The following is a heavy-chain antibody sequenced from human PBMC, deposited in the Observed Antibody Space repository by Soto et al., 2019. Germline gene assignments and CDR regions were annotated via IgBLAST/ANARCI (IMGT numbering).Heavy chain of an antibody. V-gene: IGHV3-7*01. Sequence: EVQLVESGGGLVQPGGSLRLSCAASGFTFSSYWMSWVRQAPGKGLEWVANIKQDGSEKYYVDSVKGRFTISRDNAKNSLYLQMNSLRAEHTAVYYCARDGVVRGVINYYFDYWGQGTLVTVSS. CDR1: GFTFSSYW. CDR3: ARDGVVRGVINYYFDY. CDR2: IKQDGSEK. D-gene: IGHD3-10*01. J-gene: IGHJ4*02.